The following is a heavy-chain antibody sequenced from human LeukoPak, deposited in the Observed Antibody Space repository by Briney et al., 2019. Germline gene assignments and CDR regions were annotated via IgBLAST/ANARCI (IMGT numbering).Heavy chain of an antibody. D-gene: IGHD2-21*01. CDR3: ARDLLGMDV. J-gene: IGHJ6*04. CDR1: GFTFSSYG. Sequence: PGRSLRLSCAASGFTFSSYGMHWVRQAPGKGLEWVAVIGYDGSNKYYADSVKGRFTISRDNSKNTLYLQMNSLRAEDTAVYYCARDLLGMDVWGKGTTVTVSS. V-gene: IGHV3-33*01. CDR2: IGYDGSNK.